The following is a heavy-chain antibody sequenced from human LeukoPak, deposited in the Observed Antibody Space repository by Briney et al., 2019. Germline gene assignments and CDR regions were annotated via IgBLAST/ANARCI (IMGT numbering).Heavy chain of an antibody. Sequence: GSLRLSCAASGFTVSSNYMSWVRQAPGKGLEWVSVIYSGGSTYHADSVKGRFTISRDNSKNTLYLQMNSLRAEDTAVYYCARGPDSSNWYEPVDYWGQGTLVTVSS. CDR1: GFTVSSNY. CDR2: IYSGGST. CDR3: ARGPDSSNWYEPVDY. J-gene: IGHJ4*02. V-gene: IGHV3-66*01. D-gene: IGHD6-13*01.